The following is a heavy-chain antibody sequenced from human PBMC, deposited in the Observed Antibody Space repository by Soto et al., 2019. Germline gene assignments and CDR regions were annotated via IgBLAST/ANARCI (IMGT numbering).Heavy chain of an antibody. V-gene: IGHV4-34*01. D-gene: IGHD2-2*01. J-gene: IGHJ5*02. CDR1: GGSFSGHY. CDR3: ARGLSFVVVPTAIRWFAP. Sequence: TLSLTCAVYGGSFSGHYWSWIRQPPGKGLEWIGEINDSGSTNYNPSLKSRVTISVDTSKNQFSLNLSSVTAADTALYYCARGLSFVVVPTAIRWFAPWGQGTLVTVSS. CDR2: INDSGST.